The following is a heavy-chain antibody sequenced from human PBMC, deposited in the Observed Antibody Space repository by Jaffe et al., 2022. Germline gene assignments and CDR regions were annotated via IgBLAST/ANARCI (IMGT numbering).Heavy chain of an antibody. Sequence: QVQLVQSGAEVKKPGASVKVSCRASGYSFTSQYIHWVRQAPGQGLEWVGVINPSGGYTSYAQKFQGRITIKSDTSTTTVSLELSSLRSEDTAVYYCARDTGTDLDSSGVSYFFYMDVWGKGTTVIVSS. D-gene: IGHD1-1*01. J-gene: IGHJ6*03. CDR3: ARDTGTDLDSSGVSYFFYMDV. CDR1: GYSFTSQY. CDR2: INPSGGYT. V-gene: IGHV1-46*01.